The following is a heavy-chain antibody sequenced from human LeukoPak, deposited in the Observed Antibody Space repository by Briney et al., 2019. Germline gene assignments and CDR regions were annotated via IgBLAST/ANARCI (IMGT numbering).Heavy chain of an antibody. CDR3: ARVRSRTIFGVDPNYYFDY. Sequence: ASVKVSCKASGYTFIDYSIHWVRQAPGQGLECVGWINPNSGGTTYAQKFQGRVTMTRDTSISTAYMELSRLRSDDTAVYYCARVRSRTIFGVDPNYYFDYWGQGTLVTVSS. J-gene: IGHJ4*02. CDR1: GYTFIDYS. V-gene: IGHV1-2*02. D-gene: IGHD3-3*01. CDR2: INPNSGGT.